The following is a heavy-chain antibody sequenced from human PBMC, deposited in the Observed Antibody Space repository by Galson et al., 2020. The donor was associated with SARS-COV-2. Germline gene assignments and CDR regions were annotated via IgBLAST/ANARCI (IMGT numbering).Heavy chain of an antibody. J-gene: IGHJ4*02. Sequence: SQASETLSLTCAVYGESLSSYYCGWIRQPPGKGLEWIGEINHSGASNYNPSLKSRVTLSVDTSKNQFSLKLSSVTAADTAVYYCARGFDYWGQGTLVTVSS. V-gene: IGHV4-34*01. CDR2: INHSGAS. CDR3: ARGFDY. CDR1: GESLSSYY.